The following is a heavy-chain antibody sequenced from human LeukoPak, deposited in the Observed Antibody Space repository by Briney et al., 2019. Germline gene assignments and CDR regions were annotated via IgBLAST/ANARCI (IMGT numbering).Heavy chain of an antibody. J-gene: IGHJ5*02. V-gene: IGHV4-39*01. CDR2: IYYSGST. CDR3: ARVRGGYDWSKGNWFDP. Sequence: PSETLSLTCTVSGGSISSSSYYWGWIRQPPGKGLEWIGSIYYSGSTYYNPSLKSRVTISVDTSKNQFSLKLSSVTAADTAVYYCARVRGGYDWSKGNWFDPWGQGTLVTVSS. CDR1: GGSISSSSYY. D-gene: IGHD5-12*01.